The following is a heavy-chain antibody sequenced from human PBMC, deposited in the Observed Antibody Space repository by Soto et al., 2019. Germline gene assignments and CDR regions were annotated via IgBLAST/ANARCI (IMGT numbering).Heavy chain of an antibody. V-gene: IGHV3-30*14. J-gene: IGHJ6*02. CDR1: GFTFSSYA. CDR3: AGWIAARPGYYGMDV. Sequence: QVQLVESGGGVVQPGRSLRLSCAASGFTFSSYAMHWVRQAPGKGLEWVAVISYDGSNKYYADSVKGRFTISRDNSKNTLDLQMNSLRAEDTAVYYGAGWIAARPGYYGMDVWGQGTTVTVSS. D-gene: IGHD6-6*01. CDR2: ISYDGSNK.